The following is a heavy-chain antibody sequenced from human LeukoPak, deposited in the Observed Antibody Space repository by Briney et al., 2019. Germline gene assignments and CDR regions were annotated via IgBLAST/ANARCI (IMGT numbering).Heavy chain of an antibody. CDR3: AKASGPSGYYYMDV. CDR1: GFTFSSYA. CDR2: IIGSGGNT. V-gene: IGHV3-23*01. J-gene: IGHJ6*03. Sequence: GGSLRLSCAASGFTFSSYAMSWVRQAPGKGLEWVSAIIGSGGNTYYADSVKGRFTISRDNSKNTLYMHMNSLRADDTAIYYCAKASGPSGYYYMDVRGKGTTVTVSS.